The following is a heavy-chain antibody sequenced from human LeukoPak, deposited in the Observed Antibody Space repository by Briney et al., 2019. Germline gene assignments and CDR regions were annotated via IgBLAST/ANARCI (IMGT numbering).Heavy chain of an antibody. CDR1: GFTFSSYA. CDR2: ISGSGGST. V-gene: IGHV3-23*01. Sequence: SGGSLRLSCAASGFTFSSYAMSWVRQAPGKGLEWVSAISGSGGSTYYADSVKGRFTISRDNSKNTLYLQMNSLRAEDTAVYYCAKHGLVVAATNPFDYWGQGTLVTVSS. D-gene: IGHD2-15*01. J-gene: IGHJ4*02. CDR3: AKHGLVVAATNPFDY.